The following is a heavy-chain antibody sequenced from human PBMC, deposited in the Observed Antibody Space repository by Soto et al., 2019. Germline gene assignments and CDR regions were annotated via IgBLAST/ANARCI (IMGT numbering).Heavy chain of an antibody. Sequence: VASVKVSCKASGYTFTSYDINWVRQATGQGFEWMGGMNPNSGNTNYAQKFQGRVTMTADTSITIVYMDVSSLRSEDTAVYYCARGDATKIVVTTYYAMDVWGQGTTVTVSS. CDR1: GYTFTSYD. CDR2: MNPNSGNT. V-gene: IGHV1-8*01. CDR3: ARGDATKIVVTTYYAMDV. D-gene: IGHD4-17*01. J-gene: IGHJ6*02.